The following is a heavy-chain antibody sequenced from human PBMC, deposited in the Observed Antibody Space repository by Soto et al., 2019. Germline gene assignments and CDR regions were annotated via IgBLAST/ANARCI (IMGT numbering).Heavy chain of an antibody. CDR3: ASTDYNDRSGDSY. J-gene: IGHJ4*02. V-gene: IGHV4-30-2*01. Sequence: PSETLSLTCAVSGGSISSGGYSWSWIRQPPGKGLEWIGYIYHSGSTYYNPSLKSRVTISVDRSKNQFSLKLSSVTAADTAVYYCASTDYNDRSGDSYWGQETLVTVSS. D-gene: IGHD3-22*01. CDR1: GGSISSGGYS. CDR2: IYHSGST.